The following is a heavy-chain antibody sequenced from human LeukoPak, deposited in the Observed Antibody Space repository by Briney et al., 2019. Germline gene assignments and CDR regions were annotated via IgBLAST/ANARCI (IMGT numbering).Heavy chain of an antibody. CDR1: GFTFSTYW. J-gene: IGHJ4*02. CDR2: INSDGSGT. CDR3: AREHYGDYVFDY. Sequence: GGSLRLSCAASGFTFSTYWMHWVRQAPGKWLVWVSRINSDGSGTTYADSVEGRFTISRDNAKNTLHLQMNSLRAEHTAVYYCAREHYGDYVFDYWGQGTLVTVSS. V-gene: IGHV3-74*01. D-gene: IGHD4-17*01.